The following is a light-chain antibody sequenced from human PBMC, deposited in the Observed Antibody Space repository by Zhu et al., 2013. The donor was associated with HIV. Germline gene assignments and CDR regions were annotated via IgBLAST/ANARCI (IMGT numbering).Light chain of an antibody. V-gene: IGKV3-20*01. CDR1: QSVDNNF. CDR3: QQNDSSSLT. J-gene: IGKJ4*01. Sequence: EIVMTQSPATLSVSPGERATLSCRASQSVDNNFLAWYQHKPGQAPRLLIYGTSSRATGIPDRFSGSGSGTDFTLSISRLDPEDFAVYYCQQNDSSSLTFGGGTTVEI. CDR2: GTS.